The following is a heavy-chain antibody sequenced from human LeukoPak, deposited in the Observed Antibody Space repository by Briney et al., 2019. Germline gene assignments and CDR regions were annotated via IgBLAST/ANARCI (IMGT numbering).Heavy chain of an antibody. CDR2: ISSSSSTI. J-gene: IGHJ4*02. CDR1: GFTFSTYT. D-gene: IGHD3-10*01. V-gene: IGHV3-48*02. Sequence: QPGGSLRLSCAASGFTFSTYTMNWVRQAPGKGLEWVSHISSSSSTIYYADSVKGRFTISRDNAKNSLYLQMNSLRDEDTAVYYCARLRGDSSGSYDHDYWAREPWSPSPQ. CDR3: ARLRGDSSGSYDHDY.